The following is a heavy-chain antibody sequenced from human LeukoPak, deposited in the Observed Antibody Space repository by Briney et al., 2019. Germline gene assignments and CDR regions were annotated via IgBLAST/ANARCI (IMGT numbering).Heavy chain of an antibody. V-gene: IGHV1-69*06. J-gene: IGHJ6*02. CDR1: GGTFSSYA. CDR2: IIPIFGTA. D-gene: IGHD3-10*01. CDR3: ARFLMVWGEVHYYYYGMDV. Sequence: ASVKVSCKASGGTFSSYAISWVRQAPGQGLEWMGGIIPIFGTANYAQKFQGRVTITADKSTSTAYMELSSLRSEDTAVYYCARFLMVWGEVHYYYYGMDVWGQGTTVTVSS.